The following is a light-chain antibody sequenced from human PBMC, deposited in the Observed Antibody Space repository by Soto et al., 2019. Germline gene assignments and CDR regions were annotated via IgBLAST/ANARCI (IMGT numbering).Light chain of an antibody. CDR3: QQYNSYSPVT. J-gene: IGKJ2*01. CDR2: KAS. CDR1: QSISSW. V-gene: IGKV1-5*03. Sequence: MTQSPSTLSASVGDRFTITCRASQSISSWLAWYQQKPGKAPKLLIYKASSLESGVPSRFSGSGSGTEFTLTISSLQPDDSATYYCQQYNSYSPVTFGQGTKVDIK.